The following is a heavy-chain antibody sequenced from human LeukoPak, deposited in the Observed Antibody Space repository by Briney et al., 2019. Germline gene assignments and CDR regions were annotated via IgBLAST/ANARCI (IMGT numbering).Heavy chain of an antibody. Sequence: SVKVSCKASGGTFSSYAISWVRQAPGQGLEWMGGIIPILGTANYAQKFQGRVTVTADKSTSTAYMELSSLRSEDTAVYYCAHVPPEDYYYYGMDVWGKGTTVTVSS. CDR1: GGTFSSYA. D-gene: IGHD3-16*01. J-gene: IGHJ6*04. CDR3: AHVPPEDYYYYGMDV. CDR2: IIPILGTA. V-gene: IGHV1-69*06.